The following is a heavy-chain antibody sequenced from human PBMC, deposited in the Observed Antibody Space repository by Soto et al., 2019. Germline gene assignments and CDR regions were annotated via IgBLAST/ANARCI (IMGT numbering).Heavy chain of an antibody. D-gene: IGHD1-26*01. CDR2: IWYDGSNI. CDR3: ARPPPPSGGSYHVHACDI. CDR1: GFTFSSYG. V-gene: IGHV3-33*01. J-gene: IGHJ3*02. Sequence: GGSLRLSCAASGFTFSSYGMHWVRQAPGKGLEWVAVIWYDGSNIYYADSVKGRFTISRDNSKNTLYLQMNSLRAEDTAVYYCARPPPPSGGSYHVHACDIWGQGTMVTVSS.